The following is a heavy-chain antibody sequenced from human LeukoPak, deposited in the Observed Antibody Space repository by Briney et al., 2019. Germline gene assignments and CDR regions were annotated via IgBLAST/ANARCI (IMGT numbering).Heavy chain of an antibody. CDR3: ARDGVTIFGVVDNWFDP. J-gene: IGHJ5*02. Sequence: GGSLRLSCAASGFTFSDYYMSWIRQAPGRGLEWFSSISSSGSTIYYADSVKGRFTISRDNAKNSLYLQMNSLRAEDTAVYYCARDGVTIFGVVDNWFDPWGQGTLVTVSS. V-gene: IGHV3-11*01. CDR2: ISSSGSTI. CDR1: GFTFSDYY. D-gene: IGHD3-3*01.